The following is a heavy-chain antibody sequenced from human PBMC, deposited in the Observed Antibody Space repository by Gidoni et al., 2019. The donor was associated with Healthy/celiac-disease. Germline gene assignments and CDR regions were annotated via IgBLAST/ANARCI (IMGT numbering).Heavy chain of an antibody. D-gene: IGHD4-17*01. Sequence: QITLKESGPTLVKPTQTLTLTCTFSGFSLSPSGVGVGWIRQPPGKALEWLALIYWDDDKRYSPSLKSRLTITKDTSKNQVVLTMTNMDPVDTATYYCAHSPTTVTRGYYFDYWGQGTLVTVSS. CDR1: GFSLSPSGVG. J-gene: IGHJ4*02. CDR2: IYWDDDK. V-gene: IGHV2-5*02. CDR3: AHSPTTVTRGYYFDY.